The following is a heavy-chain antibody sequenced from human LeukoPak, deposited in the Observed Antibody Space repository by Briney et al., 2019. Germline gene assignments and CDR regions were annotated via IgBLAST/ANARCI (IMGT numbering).Heavy chain of an antibody. CDR3: AKGAGGSANYYYMDV. D-gene: IGHD3-10*01. J-gene: IGHJ6*03. Sequence: PGGSLRLSCAASGFTFSGSAMSWVRQAPGKGLEWVAFIPYDGNNKFYADSVKGRFTISRDNSKNTLYLQMNSLRVEDTSVYYCAKGAGGSANYYYMDVWGKGTTVTVSS. CDR1: GFTFSGSA. CDR2: IPYDGNNK. V-gene: IGHV3-30*02.